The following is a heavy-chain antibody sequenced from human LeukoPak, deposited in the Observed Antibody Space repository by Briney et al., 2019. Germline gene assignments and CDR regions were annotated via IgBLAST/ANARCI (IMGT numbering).Heavy chain of an antibody. Sequence: PGGSLRLSCAASGFTFTNHGLHWVRRAPGKGLEWVANIKQDGTEEYYVDSVRGRFSISKDNAKNSLYLQMNSLRAEDTAVYYCARDPCHGALDYWGQGALVTVSS. CDR2: IKQDGTEE. CDR3: ARDPCHGALDY. D-gene: IGHD2-2*01. V-gene: IGHV3-7*03. CDR1: GFTFTNHG. J-gene: IGHJ4*02.